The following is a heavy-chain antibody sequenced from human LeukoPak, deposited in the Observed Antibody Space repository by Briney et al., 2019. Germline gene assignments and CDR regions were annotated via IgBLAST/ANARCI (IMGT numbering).Heavy chain of an antibody. Sequence: GGSLRLSCAASGFTFYDYGMLWVRQTPGKDLEWIALISGDGGSTYYADSVKGRFSISRDNSKNSLYLQMNSLRSEDTALYYCTKDLVWGSYRSLDYWGRGTLVTVSS. D-gene: IGHD3-16*02. J-gene: IGHJ4*02. CDR1: GFTFYDYG. CDR2: ISGDGGST. V-gene: IGHV3-43*02. CDR3: TKDLVWGSYRSLDY.